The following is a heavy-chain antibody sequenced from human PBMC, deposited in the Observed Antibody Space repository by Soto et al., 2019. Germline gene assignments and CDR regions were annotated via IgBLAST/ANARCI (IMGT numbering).Heavy chain of an antibody. CDR1: GFTFSYYS. D-gene: IGHD6-19*01. CDR3: ARGDGTGLYNSGWSPRY. J-gene: IGHJ4*02. Sequence: EVQLVESGGGLVKPGESLRVSCAASGFTFSYYSLHWVRQAPGKGLEWVSFISGSSTYIYYADRVKGRFTISRDNAKNSLYLRMDSVRAEDTAVYYCARGDGTGLYNSGWSPRYWGQGTLVTVSS. V-gene: IGHV3-21*04. CDR2: ISGSSTYI.